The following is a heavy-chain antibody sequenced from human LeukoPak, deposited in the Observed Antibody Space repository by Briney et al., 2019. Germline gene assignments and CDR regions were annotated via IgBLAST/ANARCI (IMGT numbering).Heavy chain of an antibody. V-gene: IGHV1-2*04. CDR1: GYTFTGYY. Sequence: ASVKVSCKASGYTFTGYYMHWVRQAPGQGLEWVGWINPNSGGTNYAQKFQGWVTMTRDTSISTAYMELSRLRSDDTAVYYCARGGRIGGYNYGWFDPWGQGTLVTVSS. D-gene: IGHD5-24*01. J-gene: IGHJ5*02. CDR3: ARGGRIGGYNYGWFDP. CDR2: INPNSGGT.